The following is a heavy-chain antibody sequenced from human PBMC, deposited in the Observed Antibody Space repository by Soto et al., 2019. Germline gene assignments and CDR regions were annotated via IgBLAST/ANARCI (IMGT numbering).Heavy chain of an antibody. CDR3: ARGGAMVRGVITEAPDY. Sequence: ASVKVSCTASVYTFNSYGISWVRQEPGQGLEWMGWISAYNGNTNYAQKLQGRVTMTTDTSTSTAYMELRSLRSDDTAVYYCARGGAMVRGVITEAPDYWGQGTLVTVSS. D-gene: IGHD3-10*01. CDR2: ISAYNGNT. J-gene: IGHJ4*02. CDR1: VYTFNSYG. V-gene: IGHV1-18*01.